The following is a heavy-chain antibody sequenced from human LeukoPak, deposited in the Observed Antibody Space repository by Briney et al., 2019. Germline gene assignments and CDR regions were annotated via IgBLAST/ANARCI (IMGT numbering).Heavy chain of an antibody. CDR2: IKQDGSEK. J-gene: IGHJ4*02. CDR1: GFTFSSYW. V-gene: IGHV3-7*01. Sequence: GGSLRLSCAASGFTFSSYWMSWVRQAPGKGLEWVANIKQDGSEKYYVDSVKGRFTISRDNARNSLYLELNSLRAEDTAVYYCTREGITAAADYWGQGTLVTVSS. D-gene: IGHD6-13*01. CDR3: TREGITAAADY.